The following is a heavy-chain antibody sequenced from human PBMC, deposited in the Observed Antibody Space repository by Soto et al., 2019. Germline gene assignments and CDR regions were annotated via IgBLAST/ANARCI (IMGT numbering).Heavy chain of an antibody. J-gene: IGHJ4*02. Sequence: ASVKVSCKVSGYTLTELSMHWVRQAPGKGLEWMGGFDPEDGETIYAQKFQGRVTMTEDTSTDTAYMELSSLRSEDTAVYYSATLPGLLWFGDPDYWGQGTLVTVSS. D-gene: IGHD3-10*01. CDR1: GYTLTELS. V-gene: IGHV1-24*01. CDR2: FDPEDGET. CDR3: ATLPGLLWFGDPDY.